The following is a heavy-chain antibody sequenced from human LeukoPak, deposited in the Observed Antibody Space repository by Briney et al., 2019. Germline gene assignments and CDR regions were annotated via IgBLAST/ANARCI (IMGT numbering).Heavy chain of an antibody. D-gene: IGHD3-22*01. CDR1: VYTFTSYD. CDR2: MNTNSGNT. CDR3: ARGLPVSYYYDSSGYFSPCIY. J-gene: IGHJ4*02. V-gene: IGHV1-8*01. Sequence: ASVKVSRKASVYTFTSYDINWVRQATAQGLEWMGLMNTNSGNTGYAQKFQGRVTMTRNTSISTAYMELSSLRSEDTAVYYCARGLPVSYYYDSSGYFSPCIYWGQGTLVSVSS.